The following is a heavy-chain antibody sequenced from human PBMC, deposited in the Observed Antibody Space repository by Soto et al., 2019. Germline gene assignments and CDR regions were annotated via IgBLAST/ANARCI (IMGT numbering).Heavy chain of an antibody. CDR3: AREGTIRLGLYYYYYYGMDV. Sequence: GGSLRLSCAASGFTFSSYEMNWVRQAPGKGLEWVSYISSSGSTIYYADSVKGRFTISRDNAKNSLYLQMNSRRAEDTAVYYCAREGTIRLGLYYYYYYGMDVWGQGTTVTVSS. D-gene: IGHD3-16*01. CDR1: GFTFSSYE. CDR2: ISSSGSTI. V-gene: IGHV3-48*03. J-gene: IGHJ6*02.